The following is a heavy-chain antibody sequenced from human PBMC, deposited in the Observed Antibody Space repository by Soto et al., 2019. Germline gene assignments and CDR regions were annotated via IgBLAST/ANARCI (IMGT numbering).Heavy chain of an antibody. Sequence: QVQLHESGPGLVKPSETLSLTCSISGDSINGYYWSWIRQPPGKALEWIGYIYFSGSTHYSPSLICRVTMSIDTSKKEFSLRLPSVNAADTAVYYCARSFGTPGSNIDYWGQGTLVRVSS. J-gene: IGHJ4*02. CDR2: IYFSGST. V-gene: IGHV4-59*01. CDR3: ARSFGTPGSNIDY. D-gene: IGHD3-10*01. CDR1: GDSINGYY.